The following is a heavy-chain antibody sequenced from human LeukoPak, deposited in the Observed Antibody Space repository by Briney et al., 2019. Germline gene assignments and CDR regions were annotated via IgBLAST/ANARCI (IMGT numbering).Heavy chain of an antibody. Sequence: PSETLSLTCTVSGGSISSYYWSWIRQPPGKGLEWIGRIYTSGSTNYNPSLKSRVTMSVDTSKNQFSLKLSSVTAADTAVYYCARGTTYYYDSSGYYTWFDPWGQGTLVTVSS. J-gene: IGHJ5*02. CDR2: IYTSGST. CDR1: GGSISSYY. V-gene: IGHV4-4*07. D-gene: IGHD3-22*01. CDR3: ARGTTYYYDSSGYYTWFDP.